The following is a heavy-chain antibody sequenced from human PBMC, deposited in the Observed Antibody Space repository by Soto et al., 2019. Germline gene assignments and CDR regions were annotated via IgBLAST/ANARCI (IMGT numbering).Heavy chain of an antibody. Sequence: SVKVSCKASGGTFSSYAISWVRQAPGQGLEWMGGIIPIFGTANYAQKFQGRVTITADESTSTAYMELSSLRSEDTAVYYCATSIGTSCSGGICYSNYYYYGMDVWGQGTTVIVSS. CDR3: ATSIGTSCSGGICYSNYYYYGMDV. V-gene: IGHV1-69*13. J-gene: IGHJ6*02. CDR2: IIPIFGTA. D-gene: IGHD2-15*01. CDR1: GGTFSSYA.